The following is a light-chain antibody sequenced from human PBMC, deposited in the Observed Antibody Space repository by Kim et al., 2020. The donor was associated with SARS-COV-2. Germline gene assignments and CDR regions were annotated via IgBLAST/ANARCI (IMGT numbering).Light chain of an antibody. Sequence: SSELTQDPAVSVALGQTVRITCQGDSLRTFYASWYQQKPGQAPVLVIYGKTNRPSGIPDRFSGSSSGNTASLTITGAQAEDEADYYCNSRDSTDNHWVFGGGTQLTVL. CDR3: NSRDSTDNHWV. CDR2: GKT. CDR1: SLRTFY. J-gene: IGLJ3*02. V-gene: IGLV3-19*01.